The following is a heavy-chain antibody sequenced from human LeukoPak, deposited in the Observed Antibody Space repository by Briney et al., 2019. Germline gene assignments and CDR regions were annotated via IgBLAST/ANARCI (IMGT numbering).Heavy chain of an antibody. V-gene: IGHV1-69*04. J-gene: IGHJ4*02. D-gene: IGHD3-22*01. Sequence: GASVKVSCKAPGGTFSSYAISWVRQAPGQGLEWMGRIIPILGIANYAQKFQGRVTITADKSTSTAYMELSSLRSEDTAVYYCASDYYDSSGYYYETTPDYWGQGTLVTVSS. CDR2: IIPILGIA. CDR3: ASDYYDSSGYYYETTPDY. CDR1: GGTFSSYA.